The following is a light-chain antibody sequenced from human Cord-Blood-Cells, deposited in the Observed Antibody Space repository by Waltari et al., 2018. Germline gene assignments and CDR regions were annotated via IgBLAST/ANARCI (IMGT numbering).Light chain of an antibody. CDR3: SSYTSSSTLV. J-gene: IGLJ1*01. V-gene: IGLV2-14*01. CDR2: DLS. Sequence: QSALTQPASVSGSPGQSITISCTGTSSDVGGYNHVSWYQQHPGKAPKPMIYDLSNRPSGVSNRFSGSKSGNTASLTISGLQVEDEADYYCSSYTSSSTLVFGTGTKVTVL. CDR1: SSDVGGYNH.